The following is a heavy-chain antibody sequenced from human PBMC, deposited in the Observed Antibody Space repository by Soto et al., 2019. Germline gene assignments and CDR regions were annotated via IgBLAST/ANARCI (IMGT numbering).Heavy chain of an antibody. Sequence: GGSLRLSCAASGFAFSNYWMSWVRQLPGKGLEWVANIRQDGSEINYVDSVRGRFTISRDNAKSSLNLQMNSLRAEDTAVYHCVRSSGWTGDYWGQGILVTAPQ. J-gene: IGHJ4*02. V-gene: IGHV3-7*04. D-gene: IGHD3-10*01. CDR2: IRQDGSEI. CDR1: GFAFSNYW. CDR3: VRSSGWTGDY.